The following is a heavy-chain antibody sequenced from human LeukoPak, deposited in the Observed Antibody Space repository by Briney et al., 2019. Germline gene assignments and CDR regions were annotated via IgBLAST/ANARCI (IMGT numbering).Heavy chain of an antibody. J-gene: IGHJ3*02. CDR1: GFTVSSNY. CDR3: ARGRSEELAFDI. V-gene: IGHV3-53*01. CDR2: IYSGGST. D-gene: IGHD1-7*01. Sequence: GGSLRLSCAASGFTVSSNYMSWVRQAPGKGLEWVSVIYSGGSTYYADSVKGRFTISRDNSKNTLYLQMNSPRAEDTALYYCARGRSEELAFDIWGQGTMVTVSS.